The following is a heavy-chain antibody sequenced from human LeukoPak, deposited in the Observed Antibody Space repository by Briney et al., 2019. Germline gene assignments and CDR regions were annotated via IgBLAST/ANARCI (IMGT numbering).Heavy chain of an antibody. J-gene: IGHJ4*02. CDR1: GYTFTSYY. D-gene: IGHD3-10*01. Sequence: ASVKVSCKASGYTFTSYYMHWVRQAPGQGLEWMGIINPSGGSTSYAQKFQGRVTMTRDTSTSTVYMELGSLRSEDTAVYYCARDISLLLWFGESAPAGLYFDYWGQGTLVTVSS. CDR3: ARDISLLLWFGESAPAGLYFDY. V-gene: IGHV1-46*01. CDR2: INPSGGST.